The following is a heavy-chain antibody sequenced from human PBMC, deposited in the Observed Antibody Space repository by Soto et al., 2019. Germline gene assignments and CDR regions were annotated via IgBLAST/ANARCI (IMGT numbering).Heavy chain of an antibody. CDR2: IIPIFGTA. V-gene: IGHV1-69*13. CDR1: GGTFSSYA. J-gene: IGHJ4*02. D-gene: IGHD3-3*01. CDR3: ARHSRDFWSGYYLYYFDY. Sequence: ASVKVSCKASGGTFSSYAISWVRQAPGQGLEWMGGIIPIFGTANYAQKFQGRVTITADESTSTAYMELSSLRSEDTAVYYCARHSRDFWSGYYLYYFDYWGQGTLVTVSS.